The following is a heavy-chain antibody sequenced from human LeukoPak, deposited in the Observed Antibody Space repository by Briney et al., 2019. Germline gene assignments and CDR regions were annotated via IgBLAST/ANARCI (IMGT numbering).Heavy chain of an antibody. CDR3: ARQDIVVVTASVDY. CDR1: GSTFTSYW. D-gene: IGHD2-21*02. CDR2: IDPSDSYT. V-gene: IGHV5-10-1*01. Sequence: GESLQISCKGSGSTFTSYWISWLRQLPGKGREWMGRIDPSDSYTNHSPSFQGHVTISADKSISTAYLQWSRLKASDTAMYYCARQDIVVVTASVDYWGQGTLVTVSS. J-gene: IGHJ4*02.